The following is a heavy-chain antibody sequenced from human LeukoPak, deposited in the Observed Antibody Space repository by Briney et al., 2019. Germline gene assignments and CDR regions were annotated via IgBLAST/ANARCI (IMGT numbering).Heavy chain of an antibody. V-gene: IGHV5-51*01. CDR2: IYPGDSDT. CDR1: GYSFTSYW. D-gene: IGHD3-3*01. CDR3: ARSTFHGDYDFWSGYRMDGYFDY. J-gene: IGHJ4*02. Sequence: GESLKISCKGSGYSFTSYWIGWVRQMPGKGLEWMGIIYPGDSDTRYSPSFQGQVTISADKSISTAYLQWSSLKASDTAMCYCARSTFHGDYDFWSGYRMDGYFDYWGQGTLVTVSS.